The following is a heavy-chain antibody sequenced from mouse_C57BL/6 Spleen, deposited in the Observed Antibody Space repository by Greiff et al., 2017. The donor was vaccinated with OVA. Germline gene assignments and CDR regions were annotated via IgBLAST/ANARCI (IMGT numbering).Heavy chain of an antibody. J-gene: IGHJ1*03. CDR3: ARSGYYGRFDV. V-gene: IGHV1-26*01. Sequence: VQLQQSGPELVKPGASVKISCKASGYTFTDYYMNWVKQSHGKSLEWIGDINPNNGGTSYNQKFKGKATLTVDKSSSTAYMELRSLTSEDSAVYYCARSGYYGRFDVWGTGTTVTVSS. D-gene: IGHD1-2*01. CDR2: INPNNGGT. CDR1: GYTFTDYY.